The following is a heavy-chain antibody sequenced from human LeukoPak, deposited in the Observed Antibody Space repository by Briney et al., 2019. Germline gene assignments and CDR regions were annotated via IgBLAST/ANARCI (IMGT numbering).Heavy chain of an antibody. V-gene: IGHV3-7*01. CDR1: GFTFSSYW. J-gene: IGHJ4*01. D-gene: IGHD2-15*01. Sequence: GGSLRPSCAASGFTFSSYWMRWVRLAPGRWLGWVAYMMLDGSEKYYVASVKGRSTISRDNAKNSLYLQMNSLRAEDTAVYYCARASRNCSGGSCYYFDYWGQGTLVTVSS. CDR2: MMLDGSEK. CDR3: ARASRNCSGGSCYYFDY.